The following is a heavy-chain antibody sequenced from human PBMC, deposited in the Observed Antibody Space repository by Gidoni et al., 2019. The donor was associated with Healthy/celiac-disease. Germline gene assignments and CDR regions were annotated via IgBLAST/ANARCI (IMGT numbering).Heavy chain of an antibody. CDR2: ISYDGSNK. V-gene: IGHV3-30*18. J-gene: IGHJ1*01. CDR3: AKAGYIVLMVYAYQEYFQH. D-gene: IGHD2-8*01. Sequence: QVQLVESGGGVVQPGRSLRLSCAASGFPFSRYGMPWVRQAPGKGLEWVAVISYDGSNKYYADSVKGRFTISRDNSKNTLYLQMNSLRAEDTAVYYCAKAGYIVLMVYAYQEYFQHWGQGTLVTVSS. CDR1: GFPFSRYG.